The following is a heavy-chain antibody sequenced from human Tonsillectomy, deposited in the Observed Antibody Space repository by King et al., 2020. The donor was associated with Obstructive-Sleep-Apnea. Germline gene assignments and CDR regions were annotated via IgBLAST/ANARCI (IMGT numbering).Heavy chain of an antibody. CDR2: IKQDGSEK. CDR1: GFTFSSYW. V-gene: IGHV3-7*01. Sequence: VQLVESGGGLVQPGGSLRLSCAASGFTFSSYWMSWVRQAPGKGLEWVANIKQDGSEKYYVDSVKGRFTISRDNAKNSLYLQMNSLRAEDTAAYYCARDTRLLWFGELFNYFDYWGQGTLVTVSS. CDR3: ARDTRLLWFGELFNYFDY. J-gene: IGHJ4*02. D-gene: IGHD3-10*01.